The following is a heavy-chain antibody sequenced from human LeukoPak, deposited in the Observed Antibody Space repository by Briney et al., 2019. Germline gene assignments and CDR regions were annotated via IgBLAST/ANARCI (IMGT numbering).Heavy chain of an antibody. V-gene: IGHV1-69*13. CDR2: IIPIFGTA. D-gene: IGHD6-19*01. Sequence: SVKVSCKASGGTLSSYAISWVRQAPGQGLEWMGGIIPIFGTANYAQKFQGRVTITADESTSTAYMELSSLRSEDTAVYYCARDRDNYSSGPYWFDPWGQGTLVTVSS. J-gene: IGHJ5*02. CDR3: ARDRDNYSSGPYWFDP. CDR1: GGTLSSYA.